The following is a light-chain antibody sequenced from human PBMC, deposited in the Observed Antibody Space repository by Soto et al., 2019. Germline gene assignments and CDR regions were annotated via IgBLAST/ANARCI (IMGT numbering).Light chain of an antibody. V-gene: IGKV1-9*01. Sequence: IQLTQSPSSLSASVGDRVTITCRASQGIRNPLAWYQQKPGKGPKLLIYLASTLQRGVPSRFIGSGSGTDLTLTISSRQPEDFATYYCQQVDSYPITVGQGTRLEIK. CDR3: QQVDSYPIT. J-gene: IGKJ5*01. CDR1: QGIRNP. CDR2: LAS.